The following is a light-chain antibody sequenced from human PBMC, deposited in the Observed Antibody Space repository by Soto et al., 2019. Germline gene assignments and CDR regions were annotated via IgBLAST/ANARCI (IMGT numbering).Light chain of an antibody. J-gene: IGKJ1*01. Sequence: DIQMTQSPSTLSASVGDRVTITCRASQSISNWVAWYQQKPGKAPKLLIYRASSLQSGVPLRFSGSGSGTEFTLTVSSLQPEDFATYYCQEYKGTFGQGTRVEIQ. V-gene: IGKV1-5*03. CDR1: QSISNW. CDR3: QEYKGT. CDR2: RAS.